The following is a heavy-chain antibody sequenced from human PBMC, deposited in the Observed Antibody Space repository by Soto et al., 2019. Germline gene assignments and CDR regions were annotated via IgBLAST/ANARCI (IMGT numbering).Heavy chain of an antibody. Sequence: QVQLVQSGAEVKKPGASVKVSCKASGYTFTSYGISWVRQAPGQGLEWMGWISAYNGNTNYAQKLQGRVTMTTDTSTRTGTMEMRTLSSDDTAEYYSARDVIYSRSYWGQGTLVTVS. V-gene: IGHV1-18*01. D-gene: IGHD1-26*01. CDR1: GYTFTSYG. J-gene: IGHJ4*02. CDR3: ARDVIYSRSY. CDR2: ISAYNGNT.